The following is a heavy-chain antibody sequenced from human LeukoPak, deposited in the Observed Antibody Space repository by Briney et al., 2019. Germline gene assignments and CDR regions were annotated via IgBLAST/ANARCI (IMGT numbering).Heavy chain of an antibody. J-gene: IGHJ4*02. D-gene: IGHD3-22*01. Sequence: WISAYNGNTNYAQKLQGRVTMTTDTSTSTAYMELRSLRSDDTAVYYCARLYDSSGYYYEDCWGQGTLVTVSS. CDR3: ARLYDSSGYYYEDC. CDR2: ISAYNGNT. V-gene: IGHV1-18*01.